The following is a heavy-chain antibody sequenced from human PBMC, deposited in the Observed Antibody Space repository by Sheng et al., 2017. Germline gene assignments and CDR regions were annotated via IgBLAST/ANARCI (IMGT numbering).Heavy chain of an antibody. CDR2: IYYSGST. D-gene: IGHD2-8*01. CDR3: ARGLAGYCTNGVCYKSGDNKAAFDY. J-gene: IGHJ4*02. CDR1: GGSISSYY. V-gene: IGHV4-59*01. Sequence: QVQLQESGPGLVKPSETLSLTCTVSGGSISSYYWSWIRQPPGKGLEWIGYIYYSGSTNYNPSLQSRVTISVDTSKNQFSLKLSSVTAADTAVYYCARGLAGYCTNGVCYKSGDNKAAFDYWGQGTLVT.